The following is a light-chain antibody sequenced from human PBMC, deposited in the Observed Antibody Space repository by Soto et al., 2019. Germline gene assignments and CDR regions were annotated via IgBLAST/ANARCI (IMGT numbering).Light chain of an antibody. V-gene: IGLV1-51*01. CDR1: TSNIGNNY. CDR3: GAWDSSLSGVL. J-gene: IGLJ2*01. CDR2: DTN. Sequence: QSVLTQPPSVSAAPGQQVTISCSGETSNIGNNYVSWYQQLPGPAPKLLIYDTNNRPSGIPDRFSGSKSGTSATLGITGLQTGDEAVYYCGAWDSSLSGVLFGGGTKLTVL.